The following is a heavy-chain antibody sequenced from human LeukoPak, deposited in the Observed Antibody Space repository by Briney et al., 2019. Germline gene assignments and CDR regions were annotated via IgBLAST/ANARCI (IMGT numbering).Heavy chain of an antibody. V-gene: IGHV3-21*01. Sequence: GGSLRLSCAASGFTFSSYSMNWVRQAPGKRLEWVSSISSSSSYIYYADSVKGRFTISRDNAKNSLYLQMNSLRAEDTAVYYCARDSCESYYEDYYYYMDVWGKGTTVTVSS. CDR2: ISSSSSYI. CDR1: GFTFSSYS. J-gene: IGHJ6*03. D-gene: IGHD1-26*01. CDR3: ARDSCESYYEDYYYYMDV.